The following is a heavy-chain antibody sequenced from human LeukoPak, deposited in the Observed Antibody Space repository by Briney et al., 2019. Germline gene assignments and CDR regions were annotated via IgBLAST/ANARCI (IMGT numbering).Heavy chain of an antibody. D-gene: IGHD3-10*01. V-gene: IGHV3-23*01. CDR1: GFTFSSYA. Sequence: GGSLRLSCAASGFTFSSYAMSWVRQAPGKGLEWVSAISGSGGSTYYADSVKGRFTISRDNSKNTLYLQMNSLRAEDPAVYYCAKVPPYVGELFPFDYWGQGTLVTVSS. CDR2: ISGSGGST. CDR3: AKVPPYVGELFPFDY. J-gene: IGHJ4*02.